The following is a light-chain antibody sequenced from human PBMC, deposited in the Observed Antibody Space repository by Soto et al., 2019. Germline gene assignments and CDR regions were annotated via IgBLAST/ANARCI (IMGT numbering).Light chain of an antibody. CDR3: SSYTSSSTQV. J-gene: IGLJ1*01. CDR1: SSPVGGYHY. CDR2: EVS. V-gene: IGLV2-14*01. Sequence: QSALAQPRSVSGSPGQSVTISCTGTSSPVGGYHYVSWYQQFPGKAPKLMIYEVSNRPSGVSNRFSGSKSGNTASLTISGLQAEDEADYYCSSYTSSSTQVFGTGTKVTVL.